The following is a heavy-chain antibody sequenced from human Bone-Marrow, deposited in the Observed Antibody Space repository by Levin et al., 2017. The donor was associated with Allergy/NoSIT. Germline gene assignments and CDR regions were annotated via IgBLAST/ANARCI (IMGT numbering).Heavy chain of an antibody. CDR1: GFTFSSYG. D-gene: IGHD2-15*01. CDR2: IWYDGSNK. V-gene: IGHV3-33*01. CDR3: ARSGGSSIYYYGMDV. J-gene: IGHJ6*02. Sequence: GESLKISCAASGFTFSSYGMHWVRQAPGKGLEWVAVIWYDGSNKYYADSVKGRFTISRDNSKNTLYLQMNSLRAEDTAVYYCARSGGSSIYYYGMDVWGQGTTVTVSS.